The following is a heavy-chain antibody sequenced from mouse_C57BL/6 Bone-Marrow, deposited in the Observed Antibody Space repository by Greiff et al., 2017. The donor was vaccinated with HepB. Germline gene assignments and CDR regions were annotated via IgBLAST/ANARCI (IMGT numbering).Heavy chain of an antibody. D-gene: IGHD2-2*01. CDR1: GYTFTSYG. CDR3: ARWLPHYYAMDY. J-gene: IGHJ4*01. V-gene: IGHV1-81*01. CDR2: IYPRSGNT. Sequence: QVQLKESGAELARPGASVKLSCKASGYTFTSYGISWVKQRTGQGLEWIGEIYPRSGNTYYNEKFKGKATLTADKSSSTAYMKLRSLTSEDSAVYFCARWLPHYYAMDYWGQGTSVTVSS.